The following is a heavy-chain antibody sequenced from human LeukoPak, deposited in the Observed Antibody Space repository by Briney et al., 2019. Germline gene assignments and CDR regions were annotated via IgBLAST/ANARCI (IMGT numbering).Heavy chain of an antibody. CDR2: ISGSGGST. Sequence: GSLRLSCAASGFTLSSYAMSWVRQAPGKGLEWVSAISGSGGSTYYADSVKGRFTISRDNSKNTLYLQMNSLRAEDTALYYCAKVRVGAVAYNVGGRYGMDVWGQGTTVTVSS. CDR1: GFTLSSYA. J-gene: IGHJ6*02. V-gene: IGHV3-23*01. D-gene: IGHD6-19*01. CDR3: AKVRVGAVAYNVGGRYGMDV.